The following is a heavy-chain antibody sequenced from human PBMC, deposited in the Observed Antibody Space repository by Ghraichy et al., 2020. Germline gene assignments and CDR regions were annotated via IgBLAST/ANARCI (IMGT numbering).Heavy chain of an antibody. CDR3: ARDPGVIGYNYMEAFDI. Sequence: SETLSLTCTVSGGSINSNYWSWIRQPPGKGLEWIGWIYYSGSTIYNPSLKSRVTISVDRSKNQFSLKVRSVTAADTAVYYCARDPGVIGYNYMEAFDIWGQGTTDTVSS. J-gene: IGHJ3*02. V-gene: IGHV4-59*01. CDR2: IYYSGST. CDR1: GGSINSNY. D-gene: IGHD5-24*01.